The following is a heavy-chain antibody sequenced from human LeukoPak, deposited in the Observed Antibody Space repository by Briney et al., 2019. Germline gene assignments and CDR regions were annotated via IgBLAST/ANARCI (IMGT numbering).Heavy chain of an antibody. J-gene: IGHJ4*02. CDR3: ARDDIAVAGKDY. D-gene: IGHD6-19*01. V-gene: IGHV3-66*01. CDR2: IYSGGST. CDR1: GFTVSSNY. Sequence: PSGGCLRLSCAASGFTVSSNYMTWVRQAPGKGLEWVSVIYSGGSTYYADSVKGRFTISRDNSKNTLYLQMNSLRAEDTAVYYCARDDIAVAGKDYWGQGTLVTVSS.